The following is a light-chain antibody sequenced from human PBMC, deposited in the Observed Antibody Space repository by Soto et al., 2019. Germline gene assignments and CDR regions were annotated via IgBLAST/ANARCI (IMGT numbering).Light chain of an antibody. CDR3: SSYTTSTTRII. CDR1: SSDVAFYNH. CDR2: EVS. J-gene: IGLJ2*01. V-gene: IGLV2-14*01. Sequence: QSALTQPASVSGSPGQSITISCTGTSSDVAFYNHVSWYQQHPGKAPKLLIYEVSNRPSGVSNRFSGSKSGNTASLTISGLQAEDEADYYCSSYTTSTTRIIFGGGTKLTVL.